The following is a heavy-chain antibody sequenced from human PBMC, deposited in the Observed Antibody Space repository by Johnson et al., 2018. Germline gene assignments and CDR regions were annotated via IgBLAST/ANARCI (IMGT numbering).Heavy chain of an antibody. Sequence: VQLVESGAEVKKPGESLKISCKGSGYSFTSYWIGWVRQMPGKGLEWMGIIYPGDSDTRYSPSFQGQVTISADKSIRTAYLQWSSLKASDTAMYYCAREFCGSGLAYYMDVWGKVTTVTVSS. V-gene: IGHV5-51*03. D-gene: IGHD3-10*01. CDR1: GYSFTSYW. J-gene: IGHJ6*03. CDR3: AREFCGSGLAYYMDV. CDR2: IYPGDSDT.